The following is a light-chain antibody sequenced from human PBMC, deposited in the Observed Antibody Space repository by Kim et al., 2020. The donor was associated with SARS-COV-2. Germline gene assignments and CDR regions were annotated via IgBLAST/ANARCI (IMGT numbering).Light chain of an antibody. Sequence: VALGQTVRITCQGDSLRTYYATWYQQRPGQAPRVVIYGKNNRPSGIPDRFSGSSSGNTASLTVTGAQAVDEADYYCNSRDNSGDHVVFGGGTKLIVL. CDR1: SLRTYY. V-gene: IGLV3-19*01. CDR3: NSRDNSGDHVV. CDR2: GKN. J-gene: IGLJ2*01.